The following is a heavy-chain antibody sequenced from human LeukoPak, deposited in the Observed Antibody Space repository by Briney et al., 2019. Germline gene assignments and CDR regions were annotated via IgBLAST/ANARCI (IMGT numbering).Heavy chain of an antibody. V-gene: IGHV3-53*01. CDR3: ARGRSSGWYPYYGMDV. CDR2: IYSGGST. CDR1: GFTVSSNY. J-gene: IGHJ6*02. D-gene: IGHD6-19*01. Sequence: GGSLRLSCAASGFTVSSNYMSWVRQAPGKGLEWVSVIYSGGSTYYADSVKGRFTISRDNSKNTLYLQMNSLRAEDTAVYYCARGRSSGWYPYYGMDVWGQGTTVTVSS.